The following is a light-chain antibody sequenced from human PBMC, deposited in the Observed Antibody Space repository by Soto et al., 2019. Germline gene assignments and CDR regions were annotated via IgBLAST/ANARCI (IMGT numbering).Light chain of an antibody. CDR1: QSLVHSDGIAY. V-gene: IGKV2-30*02. Sequence: DVVMTPSPLSLPVTLGQPASISCRSHQSLVHSDGIAYFSWFQQRPGRSPRRLIYKVSNRDSGVLARFSGSGSGTDFALKISRVEAEDVGVYYCMQGTHWPITFGQGTRLEIK. CDR3: MQGTHWPIT. CDR2: KVS. J-gene: IGKJ5*01.